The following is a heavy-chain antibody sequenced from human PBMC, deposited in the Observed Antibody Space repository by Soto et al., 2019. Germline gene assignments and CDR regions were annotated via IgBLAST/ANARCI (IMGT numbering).Heavy chain of an antibody. D-gene: IGHD3-10*01. CDR1: GFTFTSYS. CDR2: FRTGGDGGTT. J-gene: IGHJ4*02. V-gene: IGHV3-23*01. CDR3: AKKVNSGPGSQYFDY. Sequence: SLRLSCAASGFTFTSYSMSWVRQAPGKGLEWVSGFRTGGDGGTTYYADSVKGRFTISRDNSKNTLFLQMNSLRAEDTAIYYCAKKVNSGPGSQYFDYWGQGTLVTVSS.